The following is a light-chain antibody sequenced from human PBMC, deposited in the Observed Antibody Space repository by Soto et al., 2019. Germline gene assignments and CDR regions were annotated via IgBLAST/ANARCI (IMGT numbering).Light chain of an antibody. CDR2: EAT. CDR3: SSYSRCTTGDD. CDR1: NSDIGPYNY. Sequence: QSALSQPASVSGSTGQSITISRIATNSDIGPYNYVSWYQQHPDTAPKLILSEATNRSSEASSRFSGSKSGNAAFLTISGLKAEDEADYCCSSYSRCTTGDDLGTGTKVTV. V-gene: IGLV2-14*01. J-gene: IGLJ1*01.